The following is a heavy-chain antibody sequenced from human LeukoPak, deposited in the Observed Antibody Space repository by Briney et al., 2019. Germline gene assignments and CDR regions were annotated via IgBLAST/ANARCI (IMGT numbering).Heavy chain of an antibody. CDR2: IYSGGST. CDR1: GFTVSSNY. Sequence: GGSLRLSCAASGFTVSSNYMSWVRQAPGKGLEWVSVIYSGGSTYYADSVKGRFTISRDNAKNSLYLQMNSLRAEDTAVYYCASNYYGSGSHYDYWGQGTLVTVSS. D-gene: IGHD3-10*01. J-gene: IGHJ4*02. V-gene: IGHV3-53*01. CDR3: ASNYYGSGSHYDY.